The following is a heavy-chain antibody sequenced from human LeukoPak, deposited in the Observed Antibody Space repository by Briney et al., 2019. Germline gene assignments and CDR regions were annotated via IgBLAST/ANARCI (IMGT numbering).Heavy chain of an antibody. CDR1: GFTFSSYA. D-gene: IGHD3-10*01. CDR2: ISGSGGST. V-gene: IGHV3-23*01. Sequence: GGSLRLSCAASGFTFSSYAMSWVRQAPGKGLEWVSAISGSGGSTYYADSVKGRFTISRDNSKNTLYLQMNSLRAEDTAVYYCANSMVRGVMRDWGQGTLVTVSS. J-gene: IGHJ4*02. CDR3: ANSMVRGVMRD.